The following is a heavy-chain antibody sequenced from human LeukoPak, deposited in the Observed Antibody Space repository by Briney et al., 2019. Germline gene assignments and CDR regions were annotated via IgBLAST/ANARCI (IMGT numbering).Heavy chain of an antibody. CDR3: ARDFYETSGYYY. V-gene: IGHV3-30-3*01. J-gene: IGHJ4*02. CDR1: GFSFNTYA. CDR2: ISYDGSNK. Sequence: PGRSLRLSCAASGFSFNTYAVHCVRQAPGKGLEWVALISYDGSNKYYADSVKGRFTISRDNSRNTLYLQMNSLRTEDTAVYYCARDFYETSGYYYWGQGTLVTVSS. D-gene: IGHD3-22*01.